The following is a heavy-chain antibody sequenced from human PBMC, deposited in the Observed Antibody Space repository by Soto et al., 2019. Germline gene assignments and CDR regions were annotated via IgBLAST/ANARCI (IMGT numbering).Heavy chain of an antibody. J-gene: IGHJ4*01. Sequence: SETLSLTCSVSGSPISSYYWGWFRMPPGQGLQWVGYIYYTGATSYNPSLKGRVTVSLDTSKKQFSLKLRSVTAADTAVYFCARLGGYYQAFDQWGQGALVTVSS. V-gene: IGHV4-59*08. CDR3: ARLGGYYQAFDQ. CDR2: IYYTGAT. CDR1: GSPISSYY. D-gene: IGHD3-22*01.